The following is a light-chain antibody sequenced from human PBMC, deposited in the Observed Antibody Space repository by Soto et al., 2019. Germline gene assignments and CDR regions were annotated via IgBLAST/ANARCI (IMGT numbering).Light chain of an antibody. CDR1: QSISNW. J-gene: IGKJ1*01. CDR2: DAS. CDR3: QQYNTYSQT. Sequence: DIQMTQSPSTLSASVGDRVTITCRASQSISNWLAWYQQKPGKAPKLLIYDASTLERGVPSRFSGSGSGTEFTXTXXXXXXXDFATYYCQQYNTYSQTFGQGTKVEIK. V-gene: IGKV1-5*01.